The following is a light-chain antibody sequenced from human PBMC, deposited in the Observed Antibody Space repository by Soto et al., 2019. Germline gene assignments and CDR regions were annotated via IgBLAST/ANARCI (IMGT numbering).Light chain of an antibody. CDR1: QSISSY. J-gene: IGKJ2*01. V-gene: IGKV1-39*01. CDR2: AAS. CDR3: QESYSTPYS. Sequence: DIQMTQSPSSLSASVGDRVTITCRASQSISSYVNWYQQKPGKAPKLLLYAASSLQSGGPSRFSGSGSGTDVTLTISSLQPEDFATYYCQESYSTPYSFGQGPKLEIK.